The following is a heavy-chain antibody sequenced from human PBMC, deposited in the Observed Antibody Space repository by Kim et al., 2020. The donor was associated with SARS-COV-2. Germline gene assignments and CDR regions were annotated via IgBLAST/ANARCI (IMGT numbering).Heavy chain of an antibody. CDR3: ARGGIAVAGTGMDV. D-gene: IGHD6-19*01. CDR2: ISSSSSYT. CDR1: GFTFSDYY. J-gene: IGHJ6*02. V-gene: IGHV3-11*06. Sequence: GGSPRLSCAASGFTFSDYYMSWIRQAPGKGLEWVSYISSSSSYTNYADSVKGRFTISRDNAKNSLYLQMNSLRAEDTAVYYCARGGIAVAGTGMDVWGQGTTVTVSS.